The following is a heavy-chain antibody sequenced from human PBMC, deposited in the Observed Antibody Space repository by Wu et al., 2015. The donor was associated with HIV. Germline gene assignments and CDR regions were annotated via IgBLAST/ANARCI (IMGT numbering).Heavy chain of an antibody. J-gene: IGHJ6*03. V-gene: IGHV1-69*12. CDR3: ARSITMVRGVISYYYYYYMDV. CDR2: IIPIFGTA. Sequence: QVQLVQSGAEVKKPGSSVKVSCKASGGTFSSYAFTWVRQAPGHGLEWMGGIIPIFGTANYAQKFQGRVTITADESTSTAYMELSSLRSEDTAVYYCARSITMVRGVISYYYYYYMDVWGKGTTVTVSS. D-gene: IGHD3-10*01. CDR1: GGTFSSYA.